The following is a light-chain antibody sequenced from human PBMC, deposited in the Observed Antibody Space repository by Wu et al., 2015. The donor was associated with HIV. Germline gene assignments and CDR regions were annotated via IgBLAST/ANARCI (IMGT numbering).Light chain of an antibody. CDR1: QSISSY. V-gene: IGKV1-39*01. J-gene: IGKJ1*01. CDR3: QQSYSTPRT. Sequence: DIQMTQSPSSLSASVGDRVTITCRASQSISSYLNWYQQKPGKAPKLLIYAASSLQXGVPSRFSGSGSGTDFTLTISSLQPEDFATYYCQQSYSTPRTFGQGTKVEIK. CDR2: AAS.